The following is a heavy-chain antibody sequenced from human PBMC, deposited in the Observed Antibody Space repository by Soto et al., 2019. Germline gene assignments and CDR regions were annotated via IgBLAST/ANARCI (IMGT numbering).Heavy chain of an antibody. Sequence: EVQLVESGGGLVQPGRSLRLSCAASGFTFDDYAMHWVRQAPGKGLEWVSGISWNSGSIGYADSVKGRFTISRDNANNSLYLQMNSLRAEDTALYYCAKDSAGSSWYYFDYWGQGTLVTVSA. CDR3: AKDSAGSSWYYFDY. J-gene: IGHJ4*02. D-gene: IGHD6-13*01. CDR1: GFTFDDYA. V-gene: IGHV3-9*01. CDR2: ISWNSGSI.